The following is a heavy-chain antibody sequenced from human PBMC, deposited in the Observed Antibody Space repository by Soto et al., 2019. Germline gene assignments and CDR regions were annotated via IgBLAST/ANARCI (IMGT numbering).Heavy chain of an antibody. D-gene: IGHD6-19*01. V-gene: IGHV3-23*01. CDR1: GFTFSSYA. CDR2: ISGSGGST. Sequence: GGSLRLSCAASGFTFSSYAMSWVRQAPGKGLEWVSAISGSGGSTYYADSVKGRFTISRDNSKNTLYLQMNSLRAEDTAVYHCAKDIRRLAPIAVAEPSFDYWGQGTLVTVSS. J-gene: IGHJ4*02. CDR3: AKDIRRLAPIAVAEPSFDY.